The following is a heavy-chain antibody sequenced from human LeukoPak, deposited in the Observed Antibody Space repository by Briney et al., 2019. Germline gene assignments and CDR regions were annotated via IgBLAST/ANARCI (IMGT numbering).Heavy chain of an antibody. Sequence: VASVKVSCKASGYTFTGYYMHWVRQAPGQGLEWMGIINPSGGSTSYAQKFQGRVTMTRDMSTSTVYMELSSLRSEDTAVYYCARNGRIAAAGLEGWFDPWGQGTLVTVSS. CDR3: ARNGRIAAAGLEGWFDP. V-gene: IGHV1-46*01. J-gene: IGHJ5*02. D-gene: IGHD6-13*01. CDR1: GYTFTGYY. CDR2: INPSGGST.